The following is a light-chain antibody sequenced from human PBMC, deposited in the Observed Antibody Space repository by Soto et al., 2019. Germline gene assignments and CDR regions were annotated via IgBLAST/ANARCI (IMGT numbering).Light chain of an antibody. J-gene: IGLJ2*01. CDR1: SSDFGGYNH. CDR3: SSYTTSTTRII. Sequence: QSALTQPASVSGSPGQSITISCTGSSSDFGGYNHVSWYQQHPGKAPKLMIYEVSNRPSGVSNRFSGSKSGNTASLTISGLQAEDEADYYCSSYTTSTTRIIFGGGTKVTVL. V-gene: IGLV2-14*01. CDR2: EVS.